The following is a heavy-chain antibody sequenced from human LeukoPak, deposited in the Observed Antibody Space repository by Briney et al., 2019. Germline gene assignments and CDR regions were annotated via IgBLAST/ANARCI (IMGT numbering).Heavy chain of an antibody. CDR3: ARYRSNHYDNSGYIV. D-gene: IGHD3-22*01. Sequence: GGSLRLSCAASGFTFTSYSMNWVRQAPGQGLEWVSCISTSSSYIYYADTVKGRFTISRDNAKNTLYLQMNSLSAEDTAVYYCARYRSNHYDNSGYIVWGQGTLVTVSS. V-gene: IGHV3-21*04. J-gene: IGHJ4*02. CDR2: ISTSSSYI. CDR1: GFTFTSYS.